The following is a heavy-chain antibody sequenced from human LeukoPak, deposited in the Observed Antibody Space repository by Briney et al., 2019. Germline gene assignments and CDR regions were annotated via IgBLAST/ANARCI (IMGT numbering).Heavy chain of an antibody. CDR3: ARDPNY. Sequence: GGSLRLSCSASGFTFNTYWMSWVRQAPGKGLVWVANIKQDGSEKYYVDSVKGRFSISRDNAKNSLYLQMNSLRAEDTAVYYCARDPNYWGQGTLVTVSS. J-gene: IGHJ4*02. CDR2: IKQDGSEK. CDR1: GFTFNTYW. V-gene: IGHV3-7*01.